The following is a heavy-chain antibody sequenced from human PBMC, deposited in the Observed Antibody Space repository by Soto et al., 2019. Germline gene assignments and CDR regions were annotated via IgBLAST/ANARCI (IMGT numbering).Heavy chain of an antibody. V-gene: IGHV4-34*01. CDR3: ARLRNVLLWFGDTTGWFDP. D-gene: IGHD3-10*01. CDR2: INHSGST. CDR1: GGSFSGYY. Sequence: NPSETLSLTCAVYGGSFSGYYWSWIRQPPGKGLEWIGEINHSGSTNYNPSLKSRVTISVDTSKNQFSLKLSSVTAADTAVYYCARLRNVLLWFGDTTGWFDPWGQGTLVTVSS. J-gene: IGHJ5*02.